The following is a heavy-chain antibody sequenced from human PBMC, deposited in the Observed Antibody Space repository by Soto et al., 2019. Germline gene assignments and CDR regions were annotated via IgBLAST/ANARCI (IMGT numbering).Heavy chain of an antibody. CDR1: GYTFTNYV. CDR2: IFGGNGNT. Sequence: VQFVQSGAEVKRPGASVKLSCKASGYTFTNYVIHWVRQAPGQGLEWMGWIFGGNGNTAYSQKFQGRATITRDTFASTAYMELSSLTSEDTPVYYCTREDFWGQGTLITVSS. CDR3: TREDF. V-gene: IGHV1-3*01. J-gene: IGHJ4*02.